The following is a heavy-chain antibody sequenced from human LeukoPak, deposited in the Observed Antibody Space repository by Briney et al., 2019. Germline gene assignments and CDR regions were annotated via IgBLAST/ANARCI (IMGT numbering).Heavy chain of an antibody. CDR3: ARLRIDQGSIDY. J-gene: IGHJ4*02. V-gene: IGHV3-23*01. CDR1: GFTFSSYE. CDR2: ISGSGGST. Sequence: PGGSLRLSCAASGFTFSSYEMNWVRQAPGKGLEWVSAISGSGGSTYYADSVKGRFTISRDNSKNTLYLQMNSLRAEDTAVYYCARLRIDQGSIDYWGQGTLVTVSS. D-gene: IGHD5-12*01.